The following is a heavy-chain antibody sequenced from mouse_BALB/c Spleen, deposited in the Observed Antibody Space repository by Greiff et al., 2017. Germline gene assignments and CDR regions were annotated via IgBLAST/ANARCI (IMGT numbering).Heavy chain of an antibody. V-gene: IGHV5-17*02. CDR2: ISSGSSTI. Sequence: EVQLVESGGGLVQPGGSRKLSCAASGFTFSSFGMHWVRQAPEKGLEWVAYISSGSSTIYYADTVKGRFTISRDNPKNTLFLQMTSLRSEDTAMYYCATPFGYWGQGTTLTVSS. CDR1: GFTFSSFG. CDR3: ATPFGY. J-gene: IGHJ2*01.